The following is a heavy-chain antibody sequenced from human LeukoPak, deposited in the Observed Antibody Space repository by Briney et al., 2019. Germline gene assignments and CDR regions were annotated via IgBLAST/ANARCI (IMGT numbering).Heavy chain of an antibody. J-gene: IGHJ4*02. CDR2: IIPIFGTA. D-gene: IGHD3-10*01. Sequence: GSSVKVSCKASGGTFSSYAISWVRQAPGQGLEWMGRIIPIFGTANYAQKFQGRVTITTDESTSTAYMELSGLRSEDTAVYYCARDDGLWFGEYRGFDYWGQGTLVTVSS. V-gene: IGHV1-69*05. CDR1: GGTFSSYA. CDR3: ARDDGLWFGEYRGFDY.